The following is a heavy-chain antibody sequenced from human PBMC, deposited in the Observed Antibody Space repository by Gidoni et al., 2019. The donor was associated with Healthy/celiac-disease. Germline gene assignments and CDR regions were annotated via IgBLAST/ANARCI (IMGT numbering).Heavy chain of an antibody. CDR3: ARHFPRPPYCGGDCSPDDAFDI. CDR2: IYPGDSDT. Sequence: EVQLVQSGAEVKKPGESLKISCKGSGYSFTSYWIGWVRQMPGKGLEWMGIIYPGDSDTRYSPSFQGQVTISADKSISTAYLQWSSLKASDTAMYYCARHFPRPPYCGGDCSPDDAFDIWGQGTMVTVSS. V-gene: IGHV5-51*01. CDR1: GYSFTSYW. D-gene: IGHD2-21*01. J-gene: IGHJ3*02.